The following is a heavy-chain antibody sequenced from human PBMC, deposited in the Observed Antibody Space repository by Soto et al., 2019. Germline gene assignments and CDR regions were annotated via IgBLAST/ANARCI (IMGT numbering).Heavy chain of an antibody. Sequence: SVKVSWKASRGTFSSYAISWVRQAPVQGLEWTGGIIPIFGTANYAQKFQGRVTITADESTSTAYMELSSLRSEDTAVYYCARGIVGATPWLYFDYWGQGTLVTVSS. CDR1: RGTFSSYA. J-gene: IGHJ4*02. D-gene: IGHD1-26*01. CDR2: IIPIFGTA. V-gene: IGHV1-69*13. CDR3: ARGIVGATPWLYFDY.